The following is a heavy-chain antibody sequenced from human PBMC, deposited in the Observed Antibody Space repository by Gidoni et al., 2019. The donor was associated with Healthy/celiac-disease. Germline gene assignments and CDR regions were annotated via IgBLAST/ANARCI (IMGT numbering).Heavy chain of an antibody. CDR3: ASPAIGDYGN. Sequence: QVQLQQWGAGLLKPSETLSLTCAVYGGSFSGYYWSWIRQPPGKGLEWIGEINHSGSTNYNPSLKSRVTISVDTSKNQFSLKLSSVTAADTAVYYCASPAIGDYGNWGQGTLVTVSS. J-gene: IGHJ4*02. CDR2: INHSGST. V-gene: IGHV4-34*01. CDR1: GGSFSGYY. D-gene: IGHD4-17*01.